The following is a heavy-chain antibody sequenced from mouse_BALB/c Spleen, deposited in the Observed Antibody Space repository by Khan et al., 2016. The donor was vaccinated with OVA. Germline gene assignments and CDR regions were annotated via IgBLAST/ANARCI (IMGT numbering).Heavy chain of an antibody. CDR3: VSDGANHSSDDWFAY. CDR1: GYSFTSYK. D-gene: IGHD2-12*01. J-gene: IGHJ3*01. Sequence: QVQLQESGPELVRPGASVKMSCRASGYSFTSYKIHWIRQRPGKAPEWIGHINPSNYSTNYNQNFKDKATLNVDKSSNTAYMQLSSLTSEDSAVYSCVSDGANHSSDDWFAYWGQGTLVTVSA. V-gene: IGHV1-4*01. CDR2: INPSNYST.